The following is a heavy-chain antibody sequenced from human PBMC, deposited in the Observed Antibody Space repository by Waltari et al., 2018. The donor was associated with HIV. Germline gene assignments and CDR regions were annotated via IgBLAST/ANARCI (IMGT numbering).Heavy chain of an antibody. V-gene: IGHV1-69*13. CDR2: IIPIFGTT. Sequence: QVQLVQSGAEVKKPGSSVKVSCKASGGACNNDAFRWGRQAPGQGLEWMGGIIPIFGTTNYAQKFQGRVRITADESTSTAYMDLSSLRSEDTAVYYCARVICSTTSCYDLDYYYGMDVWGQGTTVTVSS. D-gene: IGHD2-2*01. J-gene: IGHJ6*02. CDR1: GGACNNDA. CDR3: ARVICSTTSCYDLDYYYGMDV.